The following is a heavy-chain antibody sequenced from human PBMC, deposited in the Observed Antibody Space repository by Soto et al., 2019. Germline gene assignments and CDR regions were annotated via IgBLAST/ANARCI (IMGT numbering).Heavy chain of an antibody. CDR1: GYTFTSYY. CDR2: INPSGGST. Sequence: ASVKVSCKASGYTFTSYYMHWVRQAPGQGLEWMGIINPSGGSTSYAQKFQGRVTMTRDTSTSTVYMELSSLRSEDTAVYYCARDPTHYDILTGYYDYWGQGTLVTVST. V-gene: IGHV1-46*03. J-gene: IGHJ4*02. CDR3: ARDPTHYDILTGYYDY. D-gene: IGHD3-9*01.